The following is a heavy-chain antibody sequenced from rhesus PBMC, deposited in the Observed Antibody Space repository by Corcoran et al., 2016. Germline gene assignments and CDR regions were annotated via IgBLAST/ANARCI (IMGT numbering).Heavy chain of an antibody. CDR3: ARITGVLIKGDV. V-gene: IGHV2S1*01. CDR1: GFSLTTGGMG. J-gene: IGHJ5-1*01. Sequence: QVTLKESGPALVKPTQTLTLTCIFSGFSLTTGGMGVGWIRQPPGKALEWLASIYWDDSKYYTTSLKTRLTISQGTSKNQVVLTMTNMDLVDTATYYCARITGVLIKGDVWGAGVLVTVSS. CDR2: IYWDDSK. D-gene: IGHD3-34*01.